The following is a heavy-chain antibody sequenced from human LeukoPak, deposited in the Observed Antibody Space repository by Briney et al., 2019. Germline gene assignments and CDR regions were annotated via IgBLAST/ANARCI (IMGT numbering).Heavy chain of an antibody. CDR3: ARHTTVGGSLRFDY. CDR1: GYGFSSYW. CDR2: ICPGDSDT. D-gene: IGHD4-23*01. V-gene: IGHV5-51*01. J-gene: IGHJ4*02. Sequence: GESLKISCKGSGYGFSSYWIGWVRQMPGKGLEYMGIICPGDSDTRYSQSFQGQVAISADKSITTAYLQWSSLKASDTAMYYCARHTTVGGSLRFDYWGQGTLVTVSS.